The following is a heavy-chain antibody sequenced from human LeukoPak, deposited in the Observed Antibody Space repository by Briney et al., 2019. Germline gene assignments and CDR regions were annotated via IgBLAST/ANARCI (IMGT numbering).Heavy chain of an antibody. CDR2: INHSGSA. CDR3: ALRDSSGYYPDY. Sequence: PSETLSLICAVYGGSFSGYYWSWIRQPPGKGLEWIGEINHSGSANYNPSLKSRVTISVDTSKNQFSLKLSSVTAADTAVYYCALRDSSGYYPDYWGQGTLVTVSS. V-gene: IGHV4-34*01. D-gene: IGHD3-22*01. CDR1: GGSFSGYY. J-gene: IGHJ4*02.